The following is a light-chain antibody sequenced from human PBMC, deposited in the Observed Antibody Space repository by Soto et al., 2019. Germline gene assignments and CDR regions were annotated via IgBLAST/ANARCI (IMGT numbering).Light chain of an antibody. J-gene: IGLJ3*02. CDR2: ETY. CDR1: SSNIGGNY. Sequence: QSLVTQTPSASGTPGQRGTFSCSGGSSNIGGNYVSWFQQLPGMAPKLLIYETYKRPSGVPDRFSGSKSGTSASLAISGLQSEDEADYYCAAWDDNLNVVVFGGGTKLTVL. V-gene: IGLV1-44*01. CDR3: AAWDDNLNVVV.